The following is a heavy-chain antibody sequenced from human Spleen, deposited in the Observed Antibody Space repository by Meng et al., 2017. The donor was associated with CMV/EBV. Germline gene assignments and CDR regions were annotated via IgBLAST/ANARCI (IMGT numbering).Heavy chain of an antibody. CDR2: IYNTGST. V-gene: IGHV3-53*01. D-gene: IGHD2-8*01. CDR3: ARDHGNGWFDP. CDR1: GFTFGSFW. Sequence: GESLKISCAASGFTFGSFWMNWVRQAPGKGLEWVSLIYNTGSTYYADSVKGRFTISRDNSKNMVYLQMNSLRAEDTAVYYCARDHGNGWFDPWGQGTLVTVSS. J-gene: IGHJ5*02.